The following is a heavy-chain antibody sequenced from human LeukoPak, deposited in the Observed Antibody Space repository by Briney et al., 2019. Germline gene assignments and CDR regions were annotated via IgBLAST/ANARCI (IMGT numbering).Heavy chain of an antibody. CDR1: GFSFDGYG. J-gene: IGHJ4*02. Sequence: GGSLRLSCVASGFSFDGYGMSWVRQAPEKGLEWVSSINYNGANTAYVDSVKGRFTISRDNAKNSLYLQTNSLRAEDTALYYCVRYDFWSGAKGGDYWGQGTLVTVSS. CDR2: INYNGANT. V-gene: IGHV3-20*04. CDR3: VRYDFWSGAKGGDY. D-gene: IGHD3-3*01.